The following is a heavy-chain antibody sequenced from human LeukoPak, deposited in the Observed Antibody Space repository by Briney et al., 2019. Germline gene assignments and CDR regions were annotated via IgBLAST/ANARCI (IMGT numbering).Heavy chain of an antibody. Sequence: RGSPRLSCVASGFTFSDYSMNWVRQAPGKGLEWISCISSSSTYIYYADSVKGRFTISRDNAKNSVYLQMNRLRAEDTAVYYCTRAVAAADFSPGYWGQGTLVTVSS. J-gene: IGHJ4*02. V-gene: IGHV3-21*01. D-gene: IGHD6-13*01. CDR2: ISSSSTYI. CDR3: TRAVAAADFSPGY. CDR1: GFTFSDYS.